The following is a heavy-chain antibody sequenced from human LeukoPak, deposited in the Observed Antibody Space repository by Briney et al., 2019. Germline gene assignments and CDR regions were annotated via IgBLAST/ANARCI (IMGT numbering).Heavy chain of an antibody. CDR3: ARGSSSGLVWYFDL. J-gene: IGHJ2*01. CDR1: GFRFSNYW. CDR2: IYSGGST. Sequence: GGSLRLSCAVSGFRFSNYWMTWVRQAPGKGLEWVSVIYSGGSTYYADSVKGRFTISRDNSKNTLYLQMNSLRAEDTAVYYCARGSSSGLVWYFDLWGRGTLVTVSS. D-gene: IGHD6-19*01. V-gene: IGHV3-53*01.